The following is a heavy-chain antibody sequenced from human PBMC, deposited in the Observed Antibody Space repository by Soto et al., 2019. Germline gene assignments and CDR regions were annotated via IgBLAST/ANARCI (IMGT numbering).Heavy chain of an antibody. J-gene: IGHJ5*02. V-gene: IGHV1-46*01. Sequence: ASVKVSCKAPGDTFTSYYLNWVRQAPGQGLEWMGVINPHGGSTEYAQKFQGRITMTRDTSRSTVYMELSSLRSGDTAIYYCARSSGGNFGIIIEGSNWFDPWGQGTLVTVSS. D-gene: IGHD3-3*01. CDR2: INPHGGST. CDR1: GDTFTSYY. CDR3: ARSSGGNFGIIIEGSNWFDP.